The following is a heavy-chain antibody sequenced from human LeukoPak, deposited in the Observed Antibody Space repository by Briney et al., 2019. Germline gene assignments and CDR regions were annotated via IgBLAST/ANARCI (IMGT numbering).Heavy chain of an antibody. V-gene: IGHV1-2*06. J-gene: IGHJ4*02. CDR2: INPNSGGT. D-gene: IGHD3-10*01. Sequence: ASVKVSCKASGYTFTGYYMHWVRQAPGQGLEWMGRINPNSGGTNYAQKFQGRLTMTRDTSISTAYMELSRLRSDDTAVYYCARDSEVAYYYGSGSYFPDYWGQGTLVTVSS. CDR1: GYTFTGYY. CDR3: ARDSEVAYYYGSGSYFPDY.